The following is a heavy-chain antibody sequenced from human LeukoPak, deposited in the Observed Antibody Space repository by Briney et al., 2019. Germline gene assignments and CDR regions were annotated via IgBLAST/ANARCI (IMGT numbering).Heavy chain of an antibody. Sequence: SVKVSCKASGGTFSSYAISWVRQAPGQGLEWMGGIIPIFGTADYAQKFHGRVTITTDESTSTAYMELSSLRSEDTAVYYCARGPGLERFDYWGQGTLVTVSS. D-gene: IGHD1-1*01. CDR2: IIPIFGTA. V-gene: IGHV1-69*05. CDR3: ARGPGLERFDY. CDR1: GGTFSSYA. J-gene: IGHJ4*02.